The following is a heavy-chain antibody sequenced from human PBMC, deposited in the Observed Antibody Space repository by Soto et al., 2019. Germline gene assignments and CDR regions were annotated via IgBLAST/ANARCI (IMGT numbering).Heavy chain of an antibody. Sequence: AETLSLTCAVYGGSFSGYYWSWSGQPPGKGLEWIVEINHSGSTNYNPSLKSRVTISVDTSKNQFSLKLSSVTAADTAVYYCARENMITFGGVIATDYWGQGTLVTVSS. CDR2: INHSGST. CDR3: ARENMITFGGVIATDY. D-gene: IGHD3-16*02. J-gene: IGHJ4*02. CDR1: GGSFSGYY. V-gene: IGHV4-34*01.